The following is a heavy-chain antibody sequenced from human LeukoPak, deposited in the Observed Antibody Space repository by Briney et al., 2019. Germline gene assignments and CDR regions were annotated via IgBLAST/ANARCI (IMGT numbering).Heavy chain of an antibody. CDR3: ARGKGSSSWYVAPYNWFDP. CDR1: GYTFTSYA. J-gene: IGHJ5*02. Sequence: ASVKVSCTASGYTFTSYAMHWVRQAPGQRLEWMGGINAGNGNTKYSQKFQGRVTITRDTSASTAYMELSSLRSEDTAVYYCARGKGSSSWYVAPYNWFDPWGQGTLVTVSS. D-gene: IGHD6-13*01. CDR2: INAGNGNT. V-gene: IGHV1-3*01.